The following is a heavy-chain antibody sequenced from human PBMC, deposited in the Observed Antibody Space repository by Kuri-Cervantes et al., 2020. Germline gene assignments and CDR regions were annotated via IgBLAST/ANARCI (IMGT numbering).Heavy chain of an antibody. CDR2: ISSSGSTI. J-gene: IGHJ4*02. V-gene: IGHV3-48*03. D-gene: IGHD5-18*01. Sequence: GESLKISCAASGFTFSSYEMNWVRQAPGKGLEWVSYISSSGSTIYYADSVKGRFTISRDNSKNTLYLQMNSLRAEDTAVYYCAKDPGGGYSYGPPPHYFDYWGQGTLVTVSS. CDR1: GFTFSSYE. CDR3: AKDPGGGYSYGPPPHYFDY.